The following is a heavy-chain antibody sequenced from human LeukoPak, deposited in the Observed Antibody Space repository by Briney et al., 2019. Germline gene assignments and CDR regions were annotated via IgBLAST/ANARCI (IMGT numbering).Heavy chain of an antibody. CDR2: ISAYNGNT. CDR3: ARVLPNLNYYDSSGYLGTLYY. V-gene: IGHV1-18*01. J-gene: IGHJ4*02. CDR1: GYTFTSYG. D-gene: IGHD3-22*01. Sequence: ASVKVSFKASGYTFTSYGISWVRQAPGQGLEWMGWISAYNGNTNYAQKLQGRVTMTTDTSTSTAYMELRSLRSDDTAVYYCARVLPNLNYYDSSGYLGTLYYWGQGTLVTVSS.